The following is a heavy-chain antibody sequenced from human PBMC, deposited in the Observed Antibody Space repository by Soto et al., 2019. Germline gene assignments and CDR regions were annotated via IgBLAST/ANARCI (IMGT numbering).Heavy chain of an antibody. CDR2: ISYDGSNK. D-gene: IGHD5-18*01. CDR3: ANEEGHVDTALEMATIREAFDI. Sequence: GGSLRLSCAASGFTFSSYGMHWVRQAPGKGLEWVAVISYDGSNKYYADSVKGRFTISRDNSKNTLYLQMNSLRAEDTAVYYCANEEGHVDTALEMATIREAFDIRGQGTMVTVSS. V-gene: IGHV3-30*18. CDR1: GFTFSSYG. J-gene: IGHJ3*02.